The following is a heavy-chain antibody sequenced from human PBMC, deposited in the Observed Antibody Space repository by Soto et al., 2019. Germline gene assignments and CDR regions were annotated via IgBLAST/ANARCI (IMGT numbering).Heavy chain of an antibody. CDR2: IIPIFGTA. D-gene: IGHD5-12*01. CDR3: ARDSGYDQRDYYYGMDV. V-gene: IGHV1-69*13. CDR1: GGTFSSYA. Sequence: SVKVSCKASGGTFSSYAISWVRQAPGQGLEWMGGIIPIFGTANYAQKFQGRVTITADESTSTAYMELSSLRSEDTAVYYCARDSGYDQRDYYYGMDVWGQGTLVTVSS. J-gene: IGHJ6*02.